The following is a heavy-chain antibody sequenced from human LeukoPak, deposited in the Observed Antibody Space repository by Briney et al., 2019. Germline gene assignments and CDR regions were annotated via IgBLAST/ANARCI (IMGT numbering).Heavy chain of an antibody. CDR2: IRNDGSDT. Sequence: GGSLRLSCAASGFSFSGFDMHWGRQAPGKGLEWVAFIRNDGSDTYYADSVKGRFTISRDNSKSALYLQMNSLTTEDTDVYYCHTPTSGNNDFWGQGTLVTVSS. CDR3: HTPTSGNNDF. CDR1: GFSFSGFD. D-gene: IGHD5-18*01. V-gene: IGHV3-30*02. J-gene: IGHJ4*02.